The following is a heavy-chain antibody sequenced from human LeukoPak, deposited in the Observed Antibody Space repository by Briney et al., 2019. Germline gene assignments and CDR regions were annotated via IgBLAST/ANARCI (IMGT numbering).Heavy chain of an antibody. J-gene: IGHJ6*03. CDR1: GFTFSDYY. CDR3: ARELSGSWAYYYMDV. Sequence: GGSQRLSCAASGFTFSDYYMSWIRQAPGKGLEWVSYISSSGSTIYYADSVKGRFTISRDNAKNSLYLQMNSLRAEDAAVYYCARELSGSWAYYYMDVWGKGTTVTVSS. D-gene: IGHD3-10*01. V-gene: IGHV3-11*04. CDR2: ISSSGSTI.